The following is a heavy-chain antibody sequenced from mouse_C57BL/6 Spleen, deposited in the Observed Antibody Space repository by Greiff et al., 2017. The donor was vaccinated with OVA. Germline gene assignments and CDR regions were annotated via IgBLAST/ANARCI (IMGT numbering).Heavy chain of an antibody. CDR1: GYSFTGYY. Sequence: EVQLQESGPELVKPGASVKISCKASGYSFTGYYMNWVKQSPEKSLEWIGEINPSTGGTTYNQKFKAKATLTVDKSSSTAYMQLKSLTSEDSAVYYCARYYGSSYGGYWGQGTTLTVSS. V-gene: IGHV1-42*01. CDR2: INPSTGGT. D-gene: IGHD1-1*01. J-gene: IGHJ2*01. CDR3: ARYYGSSYGGY.